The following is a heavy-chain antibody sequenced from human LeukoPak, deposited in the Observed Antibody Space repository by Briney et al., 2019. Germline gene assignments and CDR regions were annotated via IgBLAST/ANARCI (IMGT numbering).Heavy chain of an antibody. CDR2: IIPIFGTA. CDR3: ASNIVVVPAIYYYYYYGMDV. D-gene: IGHD2-2*01. Sequence: SVKVSCKASGGTFSSYAISWVRQAPGQGLEWMGGIIPIFGTANYAQKFQGRVTITADESTSTAYMELSSLRSEDTAVYYCASNIVVVPAIYYYYYYGMDVWGQGTTVTVSS. V-gene: IGHV1-69*13. J-gene: IGHJ6*02. CDR1: GGTFSSYA.